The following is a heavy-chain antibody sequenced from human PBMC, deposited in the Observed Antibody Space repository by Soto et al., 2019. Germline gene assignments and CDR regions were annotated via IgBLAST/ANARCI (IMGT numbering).Heavy chain of an antibody. Sequence: ASVKVSCKASGYTFTGYYMHWVRQAPGQGLEWMGWINPNSGGTNYAQKFQGWVTMTRDTSISTAYMELSRLSSDDTAVYYCARGFGEFNYYGMDVWGQGTTVTVSS. CDR2: INPNSGGT. CDR3: ARGFGEFNYYGMDV. V-gene: IGHV1-2*04. CDR1: GYTFTGYY. J-gene: IGHJ6*02. D-gene: IGHD3-10*01.